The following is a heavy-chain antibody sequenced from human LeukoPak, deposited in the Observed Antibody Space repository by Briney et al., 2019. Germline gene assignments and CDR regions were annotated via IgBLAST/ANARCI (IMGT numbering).Heavy chain of an antibody. D-gene: IGHD6-25*01. CDR3: AREGGDPRWLDP. CDR2: INTSGST. CDR1: GGSIRSYY. J-gene: IGHJ5*02. Sequence: SETRSLTCTVSGGSIRSYYWTWIRQSAGKGPEWIGRINTSGSTNYNPSLRSRVTMSVNTSKNQFSLNLTSVTAADRAVYSCAREGGDPRWLDPWGQGTLVTVSS. V-gene: IGHV4-4*07.